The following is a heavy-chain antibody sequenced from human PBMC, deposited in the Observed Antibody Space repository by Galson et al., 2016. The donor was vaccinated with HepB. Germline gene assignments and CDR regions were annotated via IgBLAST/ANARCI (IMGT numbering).Heavy chain of an antibody. J-gene: IGHJ4*02. D-gene: IGHD1-26*01. CDR3: ARNKEVGLRTEWAY. Sequence: SLRLSCAASGFTFSNYAMIWVRQAPGKGLEWVSGISDSGTGTWYADSVKGRFTISRDDSKNTVYLQMNNVGVEDTAVYYCARNKEVGLRTEWAYWGQGTLVTVSS. CDR1: GFTFSNYA. CDR2: ISDSGTGT. V-gene: IGHV3-23*01.